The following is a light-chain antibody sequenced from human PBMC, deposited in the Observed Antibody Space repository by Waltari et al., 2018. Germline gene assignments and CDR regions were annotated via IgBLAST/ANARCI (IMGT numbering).Light chain of an antibody. V-gene: IGKV1-12*01. CDR2: AAS. J-gene: IGKJ4*01. CDR1: QGISTG. CDR3: QQAANFPLT. Sequence: DIQMTQSPSSVSASVGDRVTITCRASQGISTGLTWYQQKPGEVPKLLIYAASTLETGFPSRFSGGGSGTEFTLTINSLHPEDFATYYCQQAANFPLTFGGGTKVEIK.